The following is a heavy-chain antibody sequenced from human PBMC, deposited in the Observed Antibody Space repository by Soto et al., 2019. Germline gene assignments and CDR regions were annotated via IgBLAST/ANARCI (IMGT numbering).Heavy chain of an antibody. D-gene: IGHD2-2*01. CDR3: VKVLARGVGVPRFYFDS. J-gene: IGHJ4*02. Sequence: GGSLRLSCAASGFTFANSWMHWVRQVSGKGLEWVSRINADGTSTSYADSVKGRFTISRDNAKNTLYLHVNSLRAEDTAVYYCVKVLARGVGVPRFYFDSWGQGALVTVSS. CDR1: GFTFANSW. V-gene: IGHV3-74*01. CDR2: INADGTST.